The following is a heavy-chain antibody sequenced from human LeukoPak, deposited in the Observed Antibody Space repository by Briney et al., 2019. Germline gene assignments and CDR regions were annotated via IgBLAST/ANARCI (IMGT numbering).Heavy chain of an antibody. CDR2: IFGSGGSA. Sequence: EGSLRLSCTASGFTFSSYAMYWVRQAPGKGLEWVSGIFGSGGSAHYAESVQGRFTISRDNSKNTVYLQMNSLRAEDTAVYYCGKTTTGYSSGRYPAWPVDYWGQGTLVTVSS. CDR3: GKTTTGYSSGRYPAWPVDY. CDR1: GFTFSSYA. D-gene: IGHD6-19*01. V-gene: IGHV3-23*01. J-gene: IGHJ4*02.